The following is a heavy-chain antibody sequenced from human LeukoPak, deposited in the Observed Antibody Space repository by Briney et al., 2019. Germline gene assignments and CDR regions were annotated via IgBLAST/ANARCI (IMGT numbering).Heavy chain of an antibody. J-gene: IGHJ6*04. CDR3: ARHGEYGSGSYFYYGMDV. V-gene: IGHV5-51*01. D-gene: IGHD3-10*01. CDR2: IYPGDSDT. Sequence: GESLQISCKGSGYSFISYWIGWVRQMPGKGLEWMGIIYPGDSDTRYSPSFQGQVTISADKSISTAYLQWSSLKASDTAMYYCARHGEYGSGSYFYYGMDVWGKGTTVTVSS. CDR1: GYSFISYW.